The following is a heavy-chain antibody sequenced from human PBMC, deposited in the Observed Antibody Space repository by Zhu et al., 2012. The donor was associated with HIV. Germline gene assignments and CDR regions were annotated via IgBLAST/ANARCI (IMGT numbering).Heavy chain of an antibody. Sequence: QVQLQESGPGLAKPSQTLSLTCSVSGGSVSSANYYWSWIRQPPGKGLEWIGYIYYSGSTYYNPSLKSRITISVATSKNQFSLKLSSVTAADTAVYFCARVGGNLRTYFDYVGPGDPGPPSPQ. V-gene: IGHV4-30-4*01. CDR2: IYYSGST. D-gene: IGHD4-23*01. J-gene: IGHJ4*02. CDR1: GGSVSSANYY. CDR3: ARVGGNLRTYFDY.